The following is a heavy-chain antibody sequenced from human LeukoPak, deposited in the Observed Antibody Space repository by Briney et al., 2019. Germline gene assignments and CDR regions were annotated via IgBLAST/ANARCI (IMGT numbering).Heavy chain of an antibody. Sequence: KTSETLSLTCSVSGGSIGAYYWSWIRQPAGEGLEWIGRIYTGGSTNYNPSLKSRVALSIETPKNQFSLELTSVTAADTAVYYCARAPTAYCLSTNCQPYFDYWGQGILVTVSS. D-gene: IGHD2-2*01. CDR1: GGSIGAYY. CDR2: IYTGGST. J-gene: IGHJ4*02. V-gene: IGHV4-4*07. CDR3: ARAPTAYCLSTNCQPYFDY.